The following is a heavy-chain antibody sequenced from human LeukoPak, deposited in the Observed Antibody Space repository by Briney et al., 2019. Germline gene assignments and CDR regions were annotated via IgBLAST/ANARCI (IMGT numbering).Heavy chain of an antibody. CDR3: ATETNGRHYDY. D-gene: IGHD1-14*01. J-gene: IGHJ4*02. CDR2: IGPTGSDR. V-gene: IGHV3-21*06. Sequence: NPGGSLRLSCGASGFSVTSKHMNWVRQAPGKGLEWVASIGPTGSDRYHADSIKGRFTISRDNANNFLYLQMNSLRAEDTAVYYCATETNGRHYDYWGQGTLLTVSS. CDR1: GFSVTSKH.